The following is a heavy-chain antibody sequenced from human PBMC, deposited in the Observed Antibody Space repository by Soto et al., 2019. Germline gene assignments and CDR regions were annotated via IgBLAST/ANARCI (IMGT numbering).Heavy chain of an antibody. CDR2: IYYSGST. CDR1: GGSVSSGSYY. J-gene: IGHJ6*02. D-gene: IGHD2-8*01. CDR3: AREFTKGVLAYYYAMDV. V-gene: IGHV4-61*01. Sequence: PSETLSLTCTVSGGSVSSGSYYWSWIRQPPGKGLEWIGYIYYSGSTNYNPSLKSRVTISVDTSKNQFSLKLSSVTAADTAVYYCAREFTKGVLAYYYAMDVWGQGTTVTVSS.